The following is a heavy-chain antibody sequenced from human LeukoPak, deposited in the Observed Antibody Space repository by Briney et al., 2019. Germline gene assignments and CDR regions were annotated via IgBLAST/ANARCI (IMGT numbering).Heavy chain of an antibody. CDR1: GGSISSYY. J-gene: IGHJ6*02. CDR2: INHSGST. Sequence: SETLSLTCTVSGGSISSYYWSWIRQPPGKGLEWIGEINHSGSTNYNPSLKSRVTISVDTSKNQFSLKLSSVTAADTAVYYCAIDKGAVAGRGRGNYYYYGMDVWGQGTTVTVSS. V-gene: IGHV4-34*01. D-gene: IGHD6-19*01. CDR3: AIDKGAVAGRGRGNYYYYGMDV.